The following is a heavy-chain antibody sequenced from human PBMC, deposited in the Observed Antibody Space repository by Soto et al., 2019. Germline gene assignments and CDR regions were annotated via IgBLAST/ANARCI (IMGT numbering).Heavy chain of an antibody. J-gene: IGHJ5*02. V-gene: IGHV3-23*01. CDR3: AKDAIANDGIWLMDS. D-gene: IGHD3-16*01. Sequence: GGSLRLSCAASGFMFSDYAMTWARQAPGKELELVSGLLRPGRSTYYADSVKGRFTISGDTSANTVYLQMDSLRAEDTAVYYCAKDAIANDGIWLMDSWGQGTVVTVSS. CDR1: GFMFSDYA. CDR2: LLRPGRST.